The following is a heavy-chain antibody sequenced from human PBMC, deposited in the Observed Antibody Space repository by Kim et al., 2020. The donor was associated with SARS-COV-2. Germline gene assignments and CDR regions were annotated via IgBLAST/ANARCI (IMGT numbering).Heavy chain of an antibody. D-gene: IGHD3-3*01. Sequence: GGSLRLSCAASGFTFSSYAISWVRQAPGKGLEWDSVISVSGGSTYYADSVKGRFTISRDNSKNTLYLQMNSLRAEDTAVYYCAKVIFGGLVGMDVWGQGTTVTVSS. J-gene: IGHJ6*02. CDR1: GFTFSSYA. CDR3: AKVIFGGLVGMDV. CDR2: ISVSGGST. V-gene: IGHV3-23*01.